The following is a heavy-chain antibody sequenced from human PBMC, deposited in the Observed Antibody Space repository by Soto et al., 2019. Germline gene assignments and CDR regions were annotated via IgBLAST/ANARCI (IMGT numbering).Heavy chain of an antibody. CDR1: GYTFTSYG. CDR2: INTYNGDR. CDR3: GRRGLDY. J-gene: IGHJ4*02. V-gene: IGHV1-18*01. Sequence: QVQLVQSGTEVKKPGASVKVSCKTSGYTFTSYGITWVRQAPGQGLEWMGWINTYNGDRGYVQKFQGRLTVTADPSTSTAYMELRSLRSDDTAVYYCGRRGLDYWGQGTLVTVSS.